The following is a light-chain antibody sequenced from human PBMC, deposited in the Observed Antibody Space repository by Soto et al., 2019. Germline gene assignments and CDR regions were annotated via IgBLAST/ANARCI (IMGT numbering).Light chain of an antibody. J-gene: IGKJ4*01. V-gene: IGKV3-15*01. CDR3: QQYNRWPPLT. CDR1: QSVTTN. CDR2: GTS. Sequence: DILMTQSPATLSVSPGERATLSCRASQSVTTNVAWYQQKPGQPPRLLIYGTSTRATGVTDRFSGSGSGTEFTLTIRRLQSDDSEVSYCQQYNRWPPLTFGGGTQEEIK.